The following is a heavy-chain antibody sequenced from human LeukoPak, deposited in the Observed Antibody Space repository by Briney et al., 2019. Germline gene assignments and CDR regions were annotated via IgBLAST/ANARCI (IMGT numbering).Heavy chain of an antibody. CDR2: VHYSGTT. J-gene: IGHJ4*02. CDR1: GDSIRSYY. Sequence: SETLSLTCSVSGDSIRSYYWSWIRQPPGKGLAWIGYVHYSGTTSLNPSFKSRVTMSVDTSKNQFSLNLTSVTAADTAVYYCARDRGGSYGIWDYWGQGTLVTVSS. V-gene: IGHV4-59*12. D-gene: IGHD1-26*01. CDR3: ARDRGGSYGIWDY.